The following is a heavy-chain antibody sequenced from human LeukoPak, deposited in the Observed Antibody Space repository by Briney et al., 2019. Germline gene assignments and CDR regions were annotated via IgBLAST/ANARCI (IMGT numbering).Heavy chain of an antibody. Sequence: SETLSLTCTVSGGSISSYYWSWIRQPAGKGLEWIGRIYTSGSTNYNPSLKSRITMSVDTSKNQFSLKLSSVTAADTAVYYCARGYDILTGQVGAFDIWGQGTMVTVSS. CDR3: ARGYDILTGQVGAFDI. J-gene: IGHJ3*02. D-gene: IGHD3-9*01. V-gene: IGHV4-4*07. CDR1: GGSISSYY. CDR2: IYTSGST.